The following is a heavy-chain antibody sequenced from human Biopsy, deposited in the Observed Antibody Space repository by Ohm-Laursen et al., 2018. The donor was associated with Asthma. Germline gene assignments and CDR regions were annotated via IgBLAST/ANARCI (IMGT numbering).Heavy chain of an antibody. CDR2: VNTGNGDT. CDR3: ARTYYDFLTGQVKDVFGV. V-gene: IGHV1-3*04. D-gene: IGHD3-9*01. J-gene: IGHJ3*01. Sequence: SSVKVSCNASGYNFISFAIHWVRQAPGQRLEWMGWVNTGNGDTKYSQKFQGRVTITRDTSASTAYMELRSLRSEDAATYYCARTYYDFLTGQVKDVFGVWGQGTMVTVSS. CDR1: GYNFISFA.